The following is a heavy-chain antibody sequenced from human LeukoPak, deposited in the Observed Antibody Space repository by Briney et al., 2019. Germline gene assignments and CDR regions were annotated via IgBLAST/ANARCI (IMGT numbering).Heavy chain of an antibody. V-gene: IGHV4-31*03. J-gene: IGHJ6*02. Sequence: PSQTLSLTCTVSGGSISSGGYYWSWIRQHPGKGLEWIGYIYYSGSTYYNPSLKSRVTISVDTSKNQFSLKLSSVTAADTAVYYCTTGTYYYYGMDVWGQGTTVTVSS. CDR3: TTGTYYYYGMDV. D-gene: IGHD2-8*02. CDR2: IYYSGST. CDR1: GGSISSGGYY.